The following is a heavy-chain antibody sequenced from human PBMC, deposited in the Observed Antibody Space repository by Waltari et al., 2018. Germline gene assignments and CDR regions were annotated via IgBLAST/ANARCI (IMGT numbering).Heavy chain of an antibody. V-gene: IGHV4-39*01. CDR1: GGPIPSSSSY. Sequence: QLQLQESGPGLVKASETLSLPCIVSGGPIPSSSSYWGWIRQPPGKGLEWIGSTGSTYHNPSLKSRVTISVDTSKSQFSLKLSSVTAADTAVYYCVRQGSGGRAFDIWGLGTMVTVSS. CDR3: VRQGSGGRAFDI. J-gene: IGHJ3*02. CDR2: TGST. D-gene: IGHD3-10*01.